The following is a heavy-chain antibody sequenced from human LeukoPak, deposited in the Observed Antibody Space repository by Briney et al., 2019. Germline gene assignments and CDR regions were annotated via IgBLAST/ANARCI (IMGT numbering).Heavy chain of an antibody. CDR1: GFTFRSYG. D-gene: IGHD3-22*01. V-gene: IGHV3-64*02. CDR3: ATYYYDSGGFHFHH. Sequence: GGSLRLSCAASGFTFRSYGMHWVRQAPGKGLEYVSAISSNGGRTYYADSVKGRFTISRDNSRNTLYLQMGSLRAEDMAVYYCATYYYDSGGFHFHHWGQGTLVTVSS. CDR2: ISSNGGRT. J-gene: IGHJ1*01.